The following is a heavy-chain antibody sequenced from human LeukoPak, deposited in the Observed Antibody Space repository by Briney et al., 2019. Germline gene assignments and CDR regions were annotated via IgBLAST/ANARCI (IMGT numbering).Heavy chain of an antibody. V-gene: IGHV1-8*01. J-gene: IGHJ3*02. CDR2: MNPNSGNT. CDR3: ARDLGYCSSTSCYHAFDI. Sequence: ASVKVSCKASGYTFTSYDINWVRQATGQGLEWMGWMNPNSGNTGYAQKFQGRVTMTRNTSISTAYMELSSLRSEDTAVYYCARDLGYCSSTSCYHAFDIWGQGTMVTVSS. D-gene: IGHD2-2*03. CDR1: GYTFTSYD.